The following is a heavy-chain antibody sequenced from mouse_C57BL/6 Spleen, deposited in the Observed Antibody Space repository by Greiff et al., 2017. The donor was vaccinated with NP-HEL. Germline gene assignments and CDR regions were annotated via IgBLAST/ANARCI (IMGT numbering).Heavy chain of an antibody. D-gene: IGHD4-1*01. J-gene: IGHJ4*01. CDR2: ISYDGSN. V-gene: IGHV3-6*01. CDR3: ARGAPGTMLDY. Sequence: EVQLQESGPGLVKPSQSLSLTCSVTGYSITSGYYWNWIRQFPGNKLEWMGYISYDGSNNYNPSLKNRISITRDTSKNQFFLKLNSVTTEDTATYYCARGAPGTMLDYWGQGTSVTVSS. CDR1: GYSITSGYY.